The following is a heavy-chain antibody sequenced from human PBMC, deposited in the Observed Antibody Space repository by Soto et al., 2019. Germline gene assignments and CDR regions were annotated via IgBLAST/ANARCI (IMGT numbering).Heavy chain of an antibody. CDR1: GGSFSGYY. CDR2: INHSGST. CDR3: ARGPYYDSSGYPSFDY. J-gene: IGHJ4*02. V-gene: IGHV4-34*01. D-gene: IGHD3-22*01. Sequence: QVQLQQWGAGLLKPSETLSLTCAVYGGSFSGYYWSWIRQPPGKGLEWIGEINHSGSTNYNPSLKSRVTISVDTSKNQFSLKLSSVTAADTAVYYCARGPYYDSSGYPSFDYWGQGTLVTVSS.